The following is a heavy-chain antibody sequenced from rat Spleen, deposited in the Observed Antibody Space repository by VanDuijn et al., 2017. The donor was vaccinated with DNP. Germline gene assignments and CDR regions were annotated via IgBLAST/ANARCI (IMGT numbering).Heavy chain of an antibody. J-gene: IGHJ4*01. CDR2: INYDGRST. CDR3: ARSKLPGYVMDA. Sequence: SGFTFSDSYMAWVRQAPTKGLEWVATINYDGRSTYYRDSVKGRFTISRDNAKSTLYLQMDSLRSEDTATYYCARSKLPGYVMDAWGQGASVTVSS. CDR1: GFTFSDSY. V-gene: IGHV5-29*01. D-gene: IGHD1-4*01.